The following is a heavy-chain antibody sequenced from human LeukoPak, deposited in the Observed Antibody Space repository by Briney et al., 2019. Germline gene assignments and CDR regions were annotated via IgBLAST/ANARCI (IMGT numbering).Heavy chain of an antibody. CDR1: RFIFSYSA. CDR2: IRSKANSYAT. CDR3: TPRIAAAGTIDP. Sequence: PGGSLKLTCAASRFIFSYSAMHWVRQASGKGLEWVGRIRSKANSYATAYAASVKGRFTISRDDSKNTAYLQMNSLKTEDTAVYYCTPRIAAAGTIDPWGQGTLVTVSS. J-gene: IGHJ5*02. D-gene: IGHD6-13*01. V-gene: IGHV3-73*01.